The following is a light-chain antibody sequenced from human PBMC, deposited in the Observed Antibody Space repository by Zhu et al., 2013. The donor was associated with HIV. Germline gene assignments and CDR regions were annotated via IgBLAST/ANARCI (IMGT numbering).Light chain of an antibody. CDR1: QDVSRW. CDR2: GIS. V-gene: IGKV1-5*01. Sequence: DIQMTQSPSTLSASVGDRVTITCRASQDVSRWVAWYQQKPGRAPDLLIYGISNLAGGVSSRFSGSGSGTAFSLTINKLQPEDFAVYYCQQYSSDSRSFAQGTRVDVK. J-gene: IGKJ1*01. CDR3: QQYSSDSRS.